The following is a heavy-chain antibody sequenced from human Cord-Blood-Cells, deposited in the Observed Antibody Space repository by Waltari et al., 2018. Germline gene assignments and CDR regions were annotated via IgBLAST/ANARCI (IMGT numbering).Heavy chain of an antibody. J-gene: IGHJ5*02. CDR2: IIPILGIA. CDR1: GGTLSRYT. D-gene: IGHD4-17*01. CDR3: ARVNGYYNWFDP. V-gene: IGHV1-69*02. Sequence: QVQLLQSGAEVKKPGSSVKVSCKASGGTLSRYTISWVRQAPGQGLEWMGSIIPILGIANYAQKFQGRVTITADKSTSTAYMELSSLRSEETAVYYCARVNGYYNWFDPWGQGTLVTVSS.